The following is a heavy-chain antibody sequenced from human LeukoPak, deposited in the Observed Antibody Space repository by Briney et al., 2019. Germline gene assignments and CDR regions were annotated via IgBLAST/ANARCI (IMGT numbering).Heavy chain of an antibody. D-gene: IGHD1-7*01. J-gene: IGHJ4*02. CDR2: IYYSGST. CDR1: GGSISSYY. CDR3: ARDLDVELGLGAFDI. V-gene: IGHV4-59*12. Sequence: SETLSLTCTVSGGSISSYYWSWIRQPPGKGLEWIGYIYYSGSTNYNPSLKSRVTISVNTSKTQFSLKLSSVTAADTAVYYCARDLDVELGLGAFDIWGQGTLVTVSS.